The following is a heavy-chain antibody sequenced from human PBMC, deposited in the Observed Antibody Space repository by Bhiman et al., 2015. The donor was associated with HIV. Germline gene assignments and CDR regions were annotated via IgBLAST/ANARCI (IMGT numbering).Heavy chain of an antibody. V-gene: IGHV3-66*01. CDR1: GFTVSNTY. D-gene: IGHD3-9*01. J-gene: IGHJ6*02. CDR3: ARDGQSFDWLLLNYYHHGMDV. CDR2: IYSGGGT. Sequence: EVQLVESGGGLVQPGGSLRLSCAASGFTVSNTYISWVRQAPGKGLEWVSVIYSGGGTYYADSVKGRFTISRDNAKNSLYLQMNSLRAEDTAVYYCARDGQSFDWLLLNYYHHGMDVWGQGTTVTVSS.